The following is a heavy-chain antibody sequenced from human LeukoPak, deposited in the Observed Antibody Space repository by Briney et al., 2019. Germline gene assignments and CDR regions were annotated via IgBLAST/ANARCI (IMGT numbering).Heavy chain of an antibody. J-gene: IGHJ6*02. Sequence: PGESLKISCKDSGYRFSGYWIAWVRQVPGKGLEWMGIIYPGDSDTRYSPSFEGQVTISADTSISTAYLQWNSLQASDTAMFYCARLDTAMILGTDVWGQGTTVTVSS. CDR3: ARLDTAMILGTDV. CDR2: IYPGDSDT. D-gene: IGHD5-18*01. V-gene: IGHV5-51*01. CDR1: GYRFSGYW.